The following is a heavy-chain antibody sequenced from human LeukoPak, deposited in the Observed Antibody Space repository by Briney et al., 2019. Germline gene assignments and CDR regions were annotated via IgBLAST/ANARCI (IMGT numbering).Heavy chain of an antibody. CDR1: GGPISSYY. V-gene: IGHV4-59*08. CDR3: ARHRADYGDYFGVMPPFYYFDY. Sequence: SETLSLTCTVSGGPISSYYWSWIRQPPGKGLEWIGYIYYSGSTNYNPSLKSRVTISVDTSKNQFSLKLSSVTAADTAVYYCARHRADYGDYFGVMPPFYYFDYWGQGTLVTVSS. CDR2: IYYSGST. D-gene: IGHD4-17*01. J-gene: IGHJ4*02.